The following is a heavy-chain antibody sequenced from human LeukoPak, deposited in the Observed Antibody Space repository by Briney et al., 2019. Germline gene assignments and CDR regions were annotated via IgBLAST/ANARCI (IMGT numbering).Heavy chain of an antibody. J-gene: IGHJ4*02. Sequence: PGGSLTLTCEASGFTFSGNWMSWVRQAPGKGLEWVASINPDGSQKLYVDSVKGRFTISRDNTKSSLYLQMNSLGAEDTAMYYCAKLLGTATTYDSGGQGTRVTVSS. CDR3: AKLLGTATTYDS. D-gene: IGHD2/OR15-2a*01. CDR2: INPDGSQK. V-gene: IGHV3-7*01. CDR1: GFTFSGNW.